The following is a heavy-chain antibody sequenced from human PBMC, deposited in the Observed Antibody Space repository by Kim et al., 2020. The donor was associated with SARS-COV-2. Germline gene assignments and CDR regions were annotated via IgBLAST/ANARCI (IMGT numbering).Heavy chain of an antibody. J-gene: IGHJ4*02. Sequence: GGSLRLSCAASGFTFDDYGMTWVRQPPGKGLEWVAGINWIGGNTVYADSVKGRFTISRDNAKNSLYLQMNSQRAEDTAFYYCTRSADPGIAAAGDYWGQGTLVTVSA. CDR2: INWIGGNT. CDR1: GFTFDDYG. V-gene: IGHV3-20*04. D-gene: IGHD6-13*01. CDR3: TRSADPGIAAAGDY.